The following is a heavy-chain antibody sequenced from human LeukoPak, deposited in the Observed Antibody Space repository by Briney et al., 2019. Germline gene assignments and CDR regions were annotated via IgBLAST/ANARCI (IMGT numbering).Heavy chain of an antibody. CDR2: IRTKNNNLAT. Sequence: GGSLRLSCVASGFSFSASAIHWVRQAPGKGLEWVGRIRTKNNNLATTYSESVKGRFTIFRDDSKNTASLQMNSLRAEDTAAYFCASFDNDGDYYFNYWGRGTLVAVSS. CDR3: ASFDNDGDYYFNY. V-gene: IGHV3-73*01. CDR1: GFSFSASA. J-gene: IGHJ4*02. D-gene: IGHD4-17*01.